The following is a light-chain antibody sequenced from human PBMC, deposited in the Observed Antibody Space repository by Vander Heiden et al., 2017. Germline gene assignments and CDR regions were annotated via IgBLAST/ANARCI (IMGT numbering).Light chain of an antibody. CDR3: QSGDSSGTYSVV. Sequence: SSVLTQPPSLSVSPGQTATITWSGDALARQNAYWYQRKQGQAALLSIYSDTKRPSGIPERFSGSISGTIVTLTISDVQAEDEADYYCQSGDSSGTYSVVFGGGTKLTVL. J-gene: IGLJ2*01. CDR2: SDT. CDR1: ALARQN. V-gene: IGLV3-25*03.